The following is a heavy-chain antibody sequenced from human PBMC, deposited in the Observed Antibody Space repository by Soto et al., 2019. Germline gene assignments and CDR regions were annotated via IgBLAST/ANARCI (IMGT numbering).Heavy chain of an antibody. J-gene: IGHJ4*02. Sequence: PSETLSLTCTVPGGSISSSSYYWGWIRQPPGKGLEWIGSIYYSGSTYYNPSLKSRVTISVDTSKNQFSLKLSSVTAADTDVYYCARYSSSWYVVWGQGTLVTVSS. D-gene: IGHD6-13*01. CDR1: GGSISSSSYY. CDR2: IYYSGST. CDR3: ARYSSSWYVV. V-gene: IGHV4-39*01.